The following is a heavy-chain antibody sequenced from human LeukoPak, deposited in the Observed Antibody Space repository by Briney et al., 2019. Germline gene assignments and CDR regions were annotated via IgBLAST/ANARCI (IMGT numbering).Heavy chain of an antibody. CDR1: GFIFSTYA. D-gene: IGHD3-22*01. CDR3: DGTYYYGSCDDY. CDR2: ISGSGGST. V-gene: IGHV3-23*01. Sequence: PGGSLRLSCAPSGFIFSTYAMSWVRQAPGKGREWVSAISGSGGSTYYADSVKGRFTISRDNSKNTLYLQMSSLRAEDTGVYYCDGTYYYGSCDDYWGQGTLVTVSS. J-gene: IGHJ4*02.